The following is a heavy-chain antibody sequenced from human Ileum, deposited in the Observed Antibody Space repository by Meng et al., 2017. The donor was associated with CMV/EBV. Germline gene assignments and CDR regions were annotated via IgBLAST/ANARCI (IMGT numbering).Heavy chain of an antibody. V-gene: IGHV3-9*01. D-gene: IGHD2-2*01. Sequence: GGSLRLSCAASGFTFDDYGMHWVRQAPGKGLEWVAAISWNSYSVTYADSVRGRFTISRDNAKNSLYLQMNSLRAEDTALYYCAKAGCSSTGGHYFGLDAWGQGTTVTVSS. CDR3: AKAGCSSTGGHYFGLDA. J-gene: IGHJ6*02. CDR2: ISWNSYSV. CDR1: GFTFDDYG.